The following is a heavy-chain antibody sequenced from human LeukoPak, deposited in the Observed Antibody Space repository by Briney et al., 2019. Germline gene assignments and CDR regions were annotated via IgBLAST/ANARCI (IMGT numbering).Heavy chain of an antibody. D-gene: IGHD5-18*01. CDR1: GFTLSNYW. Sequence: GGSLRLSCTASGFTLSNYWMTWVRQAPGKGLEWVAFIRYNGNNKYYADSVKGRFTISRDNSKNTLFLQMNSLRAEDTAVYYCAKEASRGSSFAYTPIEKPYYLDYWGQGTLVTVSS. CDR3: AKEASRGSSFAYTPIEKPYYLDY. V-gene: IGHV3-30*02. CDR2: IRYNGNNK. J-gene: IGHJ4*02.